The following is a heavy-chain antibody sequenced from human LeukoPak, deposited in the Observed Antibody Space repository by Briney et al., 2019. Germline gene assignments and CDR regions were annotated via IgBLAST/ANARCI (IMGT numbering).Heavy chain of an antibody. J-gene: IGHJ4*02. CDR2: ISSSSSYI. V-gene: IGHV3-21*01. CDR3: ARASVEMATIR. D-gene: IGHD5-24*01. CDR1: GFTLSSYS. Sequence: PGGSLRLSCAASGFTLSSYSMNWVRQAPGKGLEWVSSISSSSSYIYYADSVKGRFTISRDNAKNSLYLQMNSLRAEDTAVYYCARASVEMATIRWGQGTLVTVSS.